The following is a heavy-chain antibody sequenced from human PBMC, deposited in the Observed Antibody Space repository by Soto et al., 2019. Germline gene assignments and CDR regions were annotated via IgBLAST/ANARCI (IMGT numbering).Heavy chain of an antibody. CDR3: ARARYDFWSGYASNYYGMDV. CDR2: INHSGST. V-gene: IGHV4-34*01. J-gene: IGHJ6*02. Sequence: SETLSLTCAVYGGSFSGYYWSWIRQPPGKGLEWIGEINHSGSTNYNPSVKSRVTISVDTSKNQFSLKLSSVTAADTAVYYCARARYDFWSGYASNYYGMDVWGQGTTVTVSS. D-gene: IGHD3-3*01. CDR1: GGSFSGYY.